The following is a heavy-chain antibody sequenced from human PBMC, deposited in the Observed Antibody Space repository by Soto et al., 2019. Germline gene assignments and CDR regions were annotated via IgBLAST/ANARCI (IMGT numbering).Heavy chain of an antibody. CDR2: IYYSGST. D-gene: IGHD2-2*01. V-gene: IGHV4-59*01. CDR3: ARAIIVSPHMAWFDP. J-gene: IGHJ5*02. Sequence: PSETLSLTCTVSGGSISSYYWSWIRQPPGKGLEWIGYIYYSGSTNYNPSLKSRVTISVDTSKNQFSLKPSSVTAADTAVYYCARAIIVSPHMAWFDPWGQGTLVTVS. CDR1: GGSISSYY.